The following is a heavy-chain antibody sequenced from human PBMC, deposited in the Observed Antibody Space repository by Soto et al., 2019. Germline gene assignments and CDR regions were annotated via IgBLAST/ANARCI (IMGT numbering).Heavy chain of an antibody. Sequence: QITLKESGPTLVKPTQTLTLTCTFSGFSLSISGVGVGWIRQPPGKALEWLALIYWDDDKRYSPSLKSRLTITKDTSKNQLVLTMTNMDPVDTATYYCAHRQTYCGGNCYSGFDYWGQGTLVTVSS. CDR3: AHRQTYCGGNCYSGFDY. CDR1: GFSLSISGVG. V-gene: IGHV2-5*02. CDR2: IYWDDDK. D-gene: IGHD2-21*02. J-gene: IGHJ4*02.